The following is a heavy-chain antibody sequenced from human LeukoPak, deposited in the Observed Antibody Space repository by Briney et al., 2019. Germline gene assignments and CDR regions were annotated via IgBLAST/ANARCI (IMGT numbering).Heavy chain of an antibody. CDR2: VNHSGSA. CDR1: GASFNDYY. Sequence: PSKTLSLTCAVYGASFNDYYWSWIRHSPTKGLEWIGEVNHSGSAKYNPSLRSRVTISADKSKKQFFLRLSPVAAADSGVYYYARERASNNHDNWFDPWGQGTLVTVSS. CDR3: ARERASNNHDNWFDP. J-gene: IGHJ5*02. V-gene: IGHV4-34*01.